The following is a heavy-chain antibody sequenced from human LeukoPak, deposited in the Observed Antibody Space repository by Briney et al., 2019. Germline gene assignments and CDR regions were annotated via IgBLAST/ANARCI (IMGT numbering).Heavy chain of an antibody. V-gene: IGHV3-7*01. CDR1: GFTFSSYW. D-gene: IGHD2-2*01. Sequence: GGSLRLSCAASGFTFSSYWLSWVRQAPGKGLEWVASIKQDGSDKYYVDSVKGRFTISRDNAKNSLYLQMNSLRVEDTAVYYCARDYAPDYWGQGTLVTVSS. CDR3: ARDYAPDY. CDR2: IKQDGSDK. J-gene: IGHJ4*02.